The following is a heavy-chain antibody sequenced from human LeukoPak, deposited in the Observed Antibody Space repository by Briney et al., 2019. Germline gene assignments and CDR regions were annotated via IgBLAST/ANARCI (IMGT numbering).Heavy chain of an antibody. J-gene: IGHJ6*04. CDR2: IYYSGNT. CDR3: ARDTHYYGMDV. V-gene: IGHV4-59*01. CDR1: GGSINNYY. Sequence: SETLSLTCTVSGGSINNYYWSWIRQPPGKGLEWIGYIYYSGNTNYNPSLKSRVIVSVDTSKNQFSLKLSSVTAADTAVHYCARDTHYYGMDVWGKGTTVTVSS.